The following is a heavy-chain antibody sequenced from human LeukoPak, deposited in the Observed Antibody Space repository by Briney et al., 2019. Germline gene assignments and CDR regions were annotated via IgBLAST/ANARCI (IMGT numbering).Heavy chain of an antibody. CDR1: GGSFSSYY. V-gene: IGHV4-34*01. Sequence: SETLSLTCDVYGGSFSSYYWNWIRQPPGKGLEWIGEINHSGSTNYNPSLKSRVTISVDTSKNQFSLKLSSVTAADTAVYYCARGRNQPMYYDYVWGSYRLDYWGQGTLVTVSS. CDR2: INHSGST. CDR3: ARGRNQPMYYDYVWGSYRLDY. D-gene: IGHD3-16*02. J-gene: IGHJ4*02.